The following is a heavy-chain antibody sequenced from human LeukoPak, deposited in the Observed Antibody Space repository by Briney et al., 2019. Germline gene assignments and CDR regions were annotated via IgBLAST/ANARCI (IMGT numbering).Heavy chain of an antibody. J-gene: IGHJ4*02. CDR1: GFTFSRSW. Sequence: GGSLRLSCVASGFTFSRSWMSWVRRAPGKGLEWVGNKKQDRSEKYYVDSVKGRLTISRDTARNSVDLQMNSLRDEDTAVYYCARDRGYYFDHWGQGTLVTVSS. CDR2: KKQDRSEK. V-gene: IGHV3-7*01. CDR3: ARDRGYYFDH. D-gene: IGHD3-10*01.